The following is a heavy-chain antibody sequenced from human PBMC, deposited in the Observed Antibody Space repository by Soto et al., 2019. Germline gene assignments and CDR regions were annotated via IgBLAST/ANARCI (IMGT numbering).Heavy chain of an antibody. Sequence: LSLTCTVSGGSIRSYYWTWIRQPPGKGLEWLGYIFYSGSTFYNPSLKSRVTISIRTSKSQFSLQLTSVTAADTAVYYCARGAADIAMVDSWGQGTLVTVSS. CDR1: GGSIRSYY. D-gene: IGHD5-18*01. CDR3: ARGAADIAMVDS. CDR2: IFYSGST. V-gene: IGHV4-59*01. J-gene: IGHJ4*02.